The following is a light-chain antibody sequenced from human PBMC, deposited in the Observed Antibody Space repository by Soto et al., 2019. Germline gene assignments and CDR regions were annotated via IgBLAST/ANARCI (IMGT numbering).Light chain of an antibody. J-gene: IGKJ5*01. CDR1: QSISSW. CDR3: QQTSRPPHT. V-gene: IGKV1-5*03. Sequence: DIQMTQSPSTLSASVGDRVTISCRSSQSISSWLAWYQQKPGKAPKLLIYKASSLESGVPSRFSGSGSGTEFTLTISSLQPDDFATYYCQQTSRPPHTFGQGTRLEI. CDR2: KAS.